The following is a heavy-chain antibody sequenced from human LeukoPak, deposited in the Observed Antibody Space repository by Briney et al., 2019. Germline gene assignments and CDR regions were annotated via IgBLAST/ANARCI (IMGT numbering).Heavy chain of an antibody. Sequence: PSETLSLTCTVSGGSISSSSYYWGWIRQPPGKGLEWIGSIYYSGSTNYNPSLKSRVTISVDTSKNQFSLKLSSVTAADTAVYYCACRRTYYYGSGSWKWFDPWGQGTLVTVSS. J-gene: IGHJ5*02. CDR1: GGSISSSSYY. CDR2: IYYSGST. V-gene: IGHV4-39*01. CDR3: ACRRTYYYGSGSWKWFDP. D-gene: IGHD3-10*01.